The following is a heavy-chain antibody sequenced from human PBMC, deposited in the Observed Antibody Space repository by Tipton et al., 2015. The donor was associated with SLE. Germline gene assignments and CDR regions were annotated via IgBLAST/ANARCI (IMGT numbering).Heavy chain of an antibody. Sequence: LRLSCTVSGGSISSYYWSWIRQPPGKGLEWIGYIYTSGSTNYNPSLKSRVTISVDTSKNQFSLKLSSVTAADTAVYHCARVGYEYSSSPPYYYYYYMDVWGKGTTVTVSS. CDR2: IYTSGST. D-gene: IGHD6-6*01. CDR3: ARVGYEYSSSPPYYYYYYMDV. J-gene: IGHJ6*03. CDR1: GGSISSYY. V-gene: IGHV4-4*08.